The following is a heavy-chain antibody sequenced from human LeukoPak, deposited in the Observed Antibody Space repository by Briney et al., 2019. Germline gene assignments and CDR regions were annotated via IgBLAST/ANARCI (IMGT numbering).Heavy chain of an antibody. CDR1: GGSINSYY. V-gene: IGHV4-4*07. J-gene: IGHJ5*02. D-gene: IGHD6-13*01. CDR3: TRGGISWNNWFDP. CDR2: IYSSGST. Sequence: SETLSLTCIVSGGSINSYYWSWIRQPAGKGLEWIGRIYSSGSTNYNPSLKSRVIMSVDTSKNQFSLKLSSMTAADTAVYYCTRGGISWNNWFDPWGQGTLVTVSS.